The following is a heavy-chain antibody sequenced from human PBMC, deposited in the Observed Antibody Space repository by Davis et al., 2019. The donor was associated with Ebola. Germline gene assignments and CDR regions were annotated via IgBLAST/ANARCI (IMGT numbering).Heavy chain of an antibody. V-gene: IGHV1-69*06. CDR2: IIPIFGTA. D-gene: IGHD2-15*01. J-gene: IGHJ5*02. CDR1: GDTIATYV. Sequence: SSVTVSFLASGDTIATYVFSWGRQPPGQGLEWMGGIIPIFGTANYAQKFQGRVTITADKSTSTAYMELSSLRSEDTAGYYCARDLRCSGGSCYAPGWFDPWGQGTLVTVSS. CDR3: ARDLRCSGGSCYAPGWFDP.